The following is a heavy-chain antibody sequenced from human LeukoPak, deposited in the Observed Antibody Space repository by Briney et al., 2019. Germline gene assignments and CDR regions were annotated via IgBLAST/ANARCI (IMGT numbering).Heavy chain of an antibody. D-gene: IGHD3-3*01. J-gene: IGHJ3*02. CDR2: IYYSGST. CDR1: GGSVSSGSYY. V-gene: IGHV4-61*01. Sequence: PSETLSLTCTVSGGSVSSGSYYWSWIRQPPGKGLEWIGYIYYSGSTNYNPSLKSRVTISVDTSKNQFSLKLSSVTAADTAAYYCARQEVITIWSKNAFDIWGQGTMVTVSS. CDR3: ARQEVITIWSKNAFDI.